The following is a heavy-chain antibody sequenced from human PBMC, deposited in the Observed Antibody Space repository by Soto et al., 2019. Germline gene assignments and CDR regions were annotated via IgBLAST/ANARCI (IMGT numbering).Heavy chain of an antibody. J-gene: IGHJ3*02. CDR3: ARAYSGYDGDAFDI. V-gene: IGHV1-69*02. D-gene: IGHD5-12*01. Sequence: ASVKVSCKASGGTFSSYTISWVRQAPGQGLEWMGRIIPILGIANYAQKFQGRVTITADKSTSTAYMELSSLRSEDTAVYYCARAYSGYDGDAFDIWGQGTMVTVSS. CDR2: IIPILGIA. CDR1: GGTFSSYT.